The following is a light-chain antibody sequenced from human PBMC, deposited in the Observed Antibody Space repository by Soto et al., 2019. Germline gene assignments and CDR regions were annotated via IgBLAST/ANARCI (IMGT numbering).Light chain of an antibody. CDR1: QSVSSSY. CDR2: GAS. CDR3: QQYGSSPPYT. J-gene: IGKJ2*01. V-gene: IGKV3-20*01. Sequence: EIVLTQSPGTLSLSPGERATLSCRASQSVSSSYLAWYQQKPGQAPRLLIYGASRRATGIPDRFSGSGSGTDFTLTISRLEPQDFPVYYCQQYGSSPPYTFGQGTKLEIK.